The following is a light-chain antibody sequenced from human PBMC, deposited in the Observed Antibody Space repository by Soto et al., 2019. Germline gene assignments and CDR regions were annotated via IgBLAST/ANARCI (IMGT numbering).Light chain of an antibody. CDR1: QSVDNN. V-gene: IGKV3D-15*01. CDR3: QQYDNWHLT. J-gene: IGKJ4*01. Sequence: EIVMAQSPATLSVSAGQEASASCPASQSVDNNLAWYQQKPGQARRLLIYGASTRPTGIPARFSGSGSGTEFTLTISSLQSEDFAVYYCQQYDNWHLTFGGGTKVDIK. CDR2: GAS.